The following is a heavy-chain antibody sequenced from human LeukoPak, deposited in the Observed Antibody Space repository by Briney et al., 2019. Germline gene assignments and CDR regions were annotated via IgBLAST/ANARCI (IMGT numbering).Heavy chain of an antibody. CDR3: ARATTDYQRKDLFDV. D-gene: IGHD1-26*01. CDR1: GYTFSSYS. V-gene: IGHV3-21*01. J-gene: IGHJ3*01. CDR2: ISTTSMHI. Sequence: GGSLRLSCAASGYTFSSYSINWVRQAPGKGLEWVSSISTTSMHIYYADLVKGRFTISRDNAQNSLFLQMSSLRAEDTAMYYCARATTDYQRKDLFDVWGQGTMVTVSS.